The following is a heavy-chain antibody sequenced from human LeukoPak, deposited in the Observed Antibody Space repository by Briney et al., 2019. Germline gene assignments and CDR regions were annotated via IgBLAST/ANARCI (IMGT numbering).Heavy chain of an antibody. J-gene: IGHJ6*02. V-gene: IGHV3-21*01. CDR1: GFTFSDYS. CDR2: INSSGNSK. Sequence: GGSLRLSCPASGFTFSDYSRSWVRQAPGKGLEWVSSINSSGNSKYYPDSVKGRFTISRDNAKNSLYLQMNSTTADEPADYCCARSRSASNYNGMDVWGQGTTVTVSS. D-gene: IGHD2-2*01. CDR3: ARSRSASNYNGMDV.